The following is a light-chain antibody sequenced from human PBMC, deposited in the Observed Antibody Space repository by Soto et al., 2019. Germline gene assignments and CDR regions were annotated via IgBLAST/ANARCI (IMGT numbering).Light chain of an antibody. V-gene: IGLV2-8*01. Sequence: QSALTQPPSGPGSPGQSVTISCSGTSSEVGGYDSVSWYQHHPGKVPKLIIFDVDKWPSGVPDRFSGFKSGNTASLTVSGLRAEDEADYYCSSYAGSNTFVFGTGTKVTVL. J-gene: IGLJ1*01. CDR2: DVD. CDR3: SSYAGSNTFV. CDR1: SSEVGGYDS.